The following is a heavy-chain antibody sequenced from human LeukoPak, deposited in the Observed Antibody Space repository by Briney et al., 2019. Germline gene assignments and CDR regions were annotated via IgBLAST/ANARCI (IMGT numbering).Heavy chain of an antibody. Sequence: PGGSLRLSCAASGFTFSDYYMTWIRQAPGKGLEWLSYISNTGYSIYYADSLQGRFTISRDNNKRSLYLEIKNLRAEDTAVYFCARDRYTGYDGNYYDYWGQGTPVTVSS. CDR3: ARDRYTGYDGNYYDY. J-gene: IGHJ4*02. D-gene: IGHD5-12*01. V-gene: IGHV3-11*04. CDR2: ISNTGYSI. CDR1: GFTFSDYY.